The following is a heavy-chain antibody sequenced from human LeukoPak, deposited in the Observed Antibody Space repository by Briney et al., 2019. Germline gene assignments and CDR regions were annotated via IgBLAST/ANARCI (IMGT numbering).Heavy chain of an antibody. V-gene: IGHV4-59*01. Sequence: PSETLSLTCTVSGGSISSYYWSWIRQPPGKGLEWIGYIFYTGSTNYNPSLKSRVTISVDTSKNQFSLKLSSVTAADTAVYCCARRIGGYVDYWGQGTLVTVSS. CDR2: IFYTGST. J-gene: IGHJ4*02. CDR3: ARRIGGYVDY. D-gene: IGHD3-22*01. CDR1: GGSISSYY.